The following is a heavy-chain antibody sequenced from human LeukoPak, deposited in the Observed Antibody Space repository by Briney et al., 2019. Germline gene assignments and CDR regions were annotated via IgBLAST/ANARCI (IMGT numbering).Heavy chain of an antibody. V-gene: IGHV3-21*01. J-gene: IGHJ4*02. Sequence: PGGSLRLSCAASGFTFSSYSMNWVRQAPGKGLEWVSSISSSSSYIYYADSVKGRFTISRDNAKNSLYLQMNSLRAEDTAVYYCARGTLAASNFDYWGQGTLVTVSS. CDR1: GFTFSSYS. CDR2: ISSSSSYI. D-gene: IGHD2-15*01. CDR3: ARGTLAASNFDY.